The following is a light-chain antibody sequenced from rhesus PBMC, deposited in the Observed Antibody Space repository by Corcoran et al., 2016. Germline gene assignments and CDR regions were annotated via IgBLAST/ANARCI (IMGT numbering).Light chain of an antibody. J-gene: IGLJ1*01. V-gene: IGLV2-32*02. CDR2: EIT. CDR1: SSDIGGYNY. Sequence: QAALTQPRSVSASPGQSVTISCTGTSSDIGGYNYVSWYQQHPGTAPRLMISEITKRPSGVSDRFSGSKSGNTASLTISGLQSEDEADYHRSSYAGNNIYIFGGGTRLTVL. CDR3: SSYAGNNIYI.